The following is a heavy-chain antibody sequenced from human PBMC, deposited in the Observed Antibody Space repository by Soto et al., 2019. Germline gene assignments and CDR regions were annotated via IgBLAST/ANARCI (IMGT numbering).Heavy chain of an antibody. D-gene: IGHD2-15*01. CDR2: INAGNGNT. V-gene: IGHV1-3*01. CDR3: ARDLGGWPDY. CDR1: VYTFTSYA. J-gene: IGHJ4*02. Sequence: ASVTVSCTASVYTFTSYAMHWVRQAPGQRLEWMGWINAGNGNTKYSQKFQGRVTITRDTSASTAYMELSSLRSEDTAVYYCARDLGGWPDYWGQGTLVTVSS.